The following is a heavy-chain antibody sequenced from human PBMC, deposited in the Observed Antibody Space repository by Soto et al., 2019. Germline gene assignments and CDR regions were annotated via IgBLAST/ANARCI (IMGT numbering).Heavy chain of an antibody. V-gene: IGHV4-31*03. CDR1: GGSISSGGYY. CDR3: ATTPGY. CDR2: IYYSGST. J-gene: IGHJ4*02. Sequence: QVQLQESGPGLVKPSQTLSLTCTVSGGSISSGGYYWSWIRQHPGKGLEWIGYIYYSGSTYYNPSLKSRVTKAIHPSKNQYSLKLCSVTAADPAEYYCATTPGYWGQETLATVSS.